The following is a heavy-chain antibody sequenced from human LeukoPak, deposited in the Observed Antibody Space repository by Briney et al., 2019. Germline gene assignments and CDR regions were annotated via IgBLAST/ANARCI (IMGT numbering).Heavy chain of an antibody. CDR1: GYTFTGYY. CDR3: ARDQHSGYDLDY. CDR2: INPNSGGT. D-gene: IGHD5-12*01. V-gene: IGHV1-2*02. J-gene: IGHJ4*02. Sequence: ASVKVSCKASGYTFTGYYMHWVRQAPGQGLGWMGWINPNSGGTNYAQKFQGRVTMTRDTSISTAYMELSRLRSDDTAVYYCARDQHSGYDLDYWGQGTLVTVSS.